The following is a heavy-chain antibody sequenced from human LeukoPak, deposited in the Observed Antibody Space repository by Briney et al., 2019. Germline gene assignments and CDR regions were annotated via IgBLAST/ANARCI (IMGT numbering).Heavy chain of an antibody. CDR3: ARGHPSHMVRGAAGWFDP. V-gene: IGHV4-34*01. J-gene: IGHJ5*02. CDR2: INHSGSI. CDR1: GGSFSGYY. D-gene: IGHD3-10*01. Sequence: SETLSLTCAVYGGSFSGYYWSWIRQPPGKGLEWIGEINHSGSINYNPSLKSRVTISVDTSKNQFSLKLSSVTAADTAVYYCARGHPSHMVRGAAGWFDPWGQGTLVTVSS.